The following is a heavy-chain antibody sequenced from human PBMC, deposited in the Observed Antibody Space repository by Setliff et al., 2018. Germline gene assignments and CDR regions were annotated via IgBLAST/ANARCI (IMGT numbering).Heavy chain of an antibody. CDR3: AKSGIQLWGIDY. CDR2: ISWDGTKT. V-gene: IGHV3-30*02. Sequence: GGSLRLSCAASGFTFSTYYMHWVRQPPGKGLEWVALISWDGTKTSYADSVRGRFTISRDGSKSTLYLDMSSLRSEDTAVYYCAKSGIQLWGIDYWGQGTLVTVSS. CDR1: GFTFSTYY. D-gene: IGHD5-18*01. J-gene: IGHJ4*02.